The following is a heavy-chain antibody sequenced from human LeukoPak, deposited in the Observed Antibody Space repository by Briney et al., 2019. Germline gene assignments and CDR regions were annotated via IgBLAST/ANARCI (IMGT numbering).Heavy chain of an antibody. CDR1: GFTFTTYS. V-gene: IGHV3-21*04. CDR2: ISSSSIYI. J-gene: IGHJ3*02. CDR3: AKDLAYCGGDCFRAFDI. Sequence: GGSLRLSCAASGFTFTTYSMNWVRQAPGKGLEWVSSISSSSIYIYYADSVKGRFTISRDNSKNTLYLQMNSLRAEDTAVYYCAKDLAYCGGDCFRAFDIWGQGTMVTVSS. D-gene: IGHD2-21*02.